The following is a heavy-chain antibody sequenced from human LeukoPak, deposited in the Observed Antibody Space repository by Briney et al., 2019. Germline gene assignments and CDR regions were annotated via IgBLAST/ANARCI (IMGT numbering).Heavy chain of an antibody. V-gene: IGHV4-34*01. CDR2: INHSGST. D-gene: IGHD1-26*01. Sequence: PSETLSLTCAVYGGSFSGYYWSWIRQPPGKGLEWIGEINHSGSTNYNPSLKSRVTISVDTSKNQFSLKLSSVTAADTAVYYCARGPGATWFSVWFDPWGQGTLVTVSS. CDR3: ARGPGATWFSVWFDP. CDR1: GGSFSGYY. J-gene: IGHJ5*02.